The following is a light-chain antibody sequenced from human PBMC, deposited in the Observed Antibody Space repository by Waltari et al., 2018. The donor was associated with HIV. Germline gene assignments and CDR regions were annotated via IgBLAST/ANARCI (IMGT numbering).Light chain of an antibody. Sequence: QSVLTQPPSASGTPGPRVTISCSGGSSNIGTYSVNWYQQVPGTAPKLLIYNNNRWPSGVPDRCSGSKSGTSASLAISGLQSEDEADYYCATWEHRLNGPIFGGGTRLTVL. CDR3: ATWEHRLNGPI. J-gene: IGLJ2*01. CDR2: NNN. CDR1: SSNIGTYS. V-gene: IGLV1-44*01.